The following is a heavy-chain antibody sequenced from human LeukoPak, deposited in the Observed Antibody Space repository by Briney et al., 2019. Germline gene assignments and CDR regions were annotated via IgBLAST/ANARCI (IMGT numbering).Heavy chain of an antibody. V-gene: IGHV5-51*01. Sequence: GESLKISCKGSGYSFTSYRIGWVRQMPGKGLEWMGIIYSGDSDTRYSPSFQGHVTISADKSISTAYLQWSSLKTSHTAMYYCGRTRISTSYHYYYYYGTDVWGEGATVTVSS. J-gene: IGHJ6*01. D-gene: IGHD2-2*01. CDR3: GRTRISTSYHYYYYYGTDV. CDR2: IYSGDSDT. CDR1: GYSFTSYR.